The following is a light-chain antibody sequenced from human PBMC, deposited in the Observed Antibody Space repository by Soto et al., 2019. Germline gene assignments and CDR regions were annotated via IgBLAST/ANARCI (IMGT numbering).Light chain of an antibody. V-gene: IGLV1-47*01. Sequence: QSVLTQPPSASGTPGQWVTISCSGSSTNIASNYVYWYQQHPRTTPKPLINRNNQRPSGVPDRFSGSKSGTSASLAIIGLRSEDEADYYCAAWDDSLSGVVFGGGTQLTVL. CDR3: AAWDDSLSGVV. CDR1: STNIASNY. CDR2: RNN. J-gene: IGLJ2*01.